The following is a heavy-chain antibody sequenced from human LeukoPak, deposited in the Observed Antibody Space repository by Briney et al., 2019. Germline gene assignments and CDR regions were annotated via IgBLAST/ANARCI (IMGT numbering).Heavy chain of an antibody. CDR3: ARAVHYYDSSGYYSGWYFDL. CDR2: INPNSGGT. CDR1: GYTFTGYY. J-gene: IGHJ2*01. D-gene: IGHD3-22*01. V-gene: IGHV1-2*02. Sequence: GASVKVSCKASGYTFTGYYMHWVRQAPGQGLEWMGWINPNSGGTNYAQKFQGRVTMTRGTSISTAYMELSRLRSDDTAVYYCARAVHYYDSSGYYSGWYFDLWGRGTLVTVSS.